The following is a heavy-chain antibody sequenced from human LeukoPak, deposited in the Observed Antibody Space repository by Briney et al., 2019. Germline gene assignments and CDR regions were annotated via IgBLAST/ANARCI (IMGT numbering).Heavy chain of an antibody. CDR2: IRYDGSNK. Sequence: GGSLRLSCAASGFTFSSYGMHWVRQAPGKGLEWVAFIRYDGSNKYYADSVKGRFTISRDNSKNTLYLQMNSLRAEDTAVYYCAKVRAWYQLSRDRYYYMDVWGKGTTVTVSS. CDR1: GFTFSSYG. V-gene: IGHV3-30*02. CDR3: AKVRAWYQLSRDRYYYMDV. J-gene: IGHJ6*03. D-gene: IGHD2-2*01.